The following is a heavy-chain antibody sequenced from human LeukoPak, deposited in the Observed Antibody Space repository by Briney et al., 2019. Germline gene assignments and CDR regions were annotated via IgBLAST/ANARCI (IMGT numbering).Heavy chain of an antibody. J-gene: IGHJ4*02. Sequence: PSETVSLTCTVSGGSMSGYYWSWIRQPPGKGLEWIGYIHYSGTTSYNPSLKSRVTISLDTSRNQFSLKLRSVTTADTAVYYCARRRVYSGSGEFDFWGQGTLVTVSS. CDR2: IHYSGTT. CDR1: GGSMSGYY. V-gene: IGHV4-59*01. D-gene: IGHD5-12*01. CDR3: ARRRVYSGSGEFDF.